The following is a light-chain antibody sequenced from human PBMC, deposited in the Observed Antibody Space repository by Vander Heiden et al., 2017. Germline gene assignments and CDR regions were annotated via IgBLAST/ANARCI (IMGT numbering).Light chain of an antibody. CDR2: DAS. Sequence: DIQMTQSPSSLSASVGGRVTITCQASQDISNYLNWYQQKPGKAPKLLIYDASNLETGVPSRFSGSGSGTDFTFTISSLQPEDIATYYCQQYENLPFTFGPGTKVEIK. V-gene: IGKV1-33*01. CDR3: QQYENLPFT. J-gene: IGKJ3*01. CDR1: QDISNY.